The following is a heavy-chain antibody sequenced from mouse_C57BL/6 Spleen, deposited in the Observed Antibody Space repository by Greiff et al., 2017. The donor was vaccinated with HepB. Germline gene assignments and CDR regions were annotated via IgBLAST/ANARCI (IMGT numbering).Heavy chain of an antibody. D-gene: IGHD2-4*01. Sequence: VHLVESGPGLVQPSQSLSITCTVSGFSLTSYGVHWVRQSPGKGLEWLGVIWSGGSTDYNAAFISRLSISKDNSKSQVFFKMNSLQADDTAIYYCARSYYDYDEAWFAYWGQGTLVTVSA. CDR3: ARSYYDYDEAWFAY. CDR1: GFSLTSYG. J-gene: IGHJ3*01. V-gene: IGHV2-2*01. CDR2: IWSGGST.